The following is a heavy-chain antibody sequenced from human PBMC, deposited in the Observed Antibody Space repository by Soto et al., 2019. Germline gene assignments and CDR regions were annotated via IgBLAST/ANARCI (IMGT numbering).Heavy chain of an antibody. CDR3: AHCRGGVASF. J-gene: IGHJ4*02. CDR1: GFSLNTRDVG. CDR2: VYWDDDK. V-gene: IGHV2-5*02. Sequence: QITLNESGPALVKPTQTLTLTCTFSGFSLNTRDVGVGWIRQPPGKALEWLGVVYWDDDKTYSPSLESRLTITKDTPKNQVVLRMTNMDPVDTATYYCAHCRGGVASFWGQGTLVTVSS. D-gene: IGHD3-16*01.